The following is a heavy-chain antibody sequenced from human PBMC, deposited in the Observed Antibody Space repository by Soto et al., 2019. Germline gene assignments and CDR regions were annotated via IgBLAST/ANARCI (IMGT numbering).Heavy chain of an antibody. CDR1: GGSISSYY. Sequence: SETLSLTCTVSGGSISSYYWSWIRQPAGKGLEWIGRIYTSGSTNYNPSLKSRVTMSVDTSKNQFSLKLSSVTAADTAVYYCARLWCSGGSCYPGDWFDPWGKGTLVTVSS. CDR2: IYTSGST. V-gene: IGHV4-4*07. CDR3: ARLWCSGGSCYPGDWFDP. J-gene: IGHJ5*02. D-gene: IGHD2-15*01.